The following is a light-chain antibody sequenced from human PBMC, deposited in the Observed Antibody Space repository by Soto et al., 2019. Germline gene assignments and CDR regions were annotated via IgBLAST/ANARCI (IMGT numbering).Light chain of an antibody. CDR1: QSISNW. CDR2: DAS. Sequence: DIQMTQSPSTLSASVGERVTITCRASQSISNWLAWYQQRPGKSPNLLIFDASKLQSGVPSRFSGSRSGTEFTLTISSLQPDDVATYYCQQFNSYSRVFGQGTKVEIK. V-gene: IGKV1-5*01. CDR3: QQFNSYSRV. J-gene: IGKJ1*01.